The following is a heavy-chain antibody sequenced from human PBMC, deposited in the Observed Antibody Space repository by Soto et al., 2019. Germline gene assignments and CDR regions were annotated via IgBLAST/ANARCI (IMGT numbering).Heavy chain of an antibody. J-gene: IGHJ6*03. CDR1: GFTFSSYW. CDR2: IKQDGSEK. D-gene: IGHD3-10*01. V-gene: IGHV3-7*01. CDR3: ARVTANYYGSGSYCKNSNYYYYYMDV. Sequence: PGGSLRLSCAASGFTFSSYWMSWVRQAPGKGLEWVANIKQDGSEKYYVDSVKGRFTISRDNAKNSLYLQMNSLRAEDTAVYYCARVTANYYGSGSYCKNSNYYYYYMDVWGKGTTVTVSS.